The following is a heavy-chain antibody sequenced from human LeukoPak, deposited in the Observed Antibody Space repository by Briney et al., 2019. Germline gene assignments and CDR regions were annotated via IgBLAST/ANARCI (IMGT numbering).Heavy chain of an antibody. CDR3: ARHYNDAFDI. CDR1: GGSISSGDSY. CDR2: IYYSGST. D-gene: IGHD3-10*01. V-gene: IGHV4-61*08. J-gene: IGHJ3*02. Sequence: PSETLSLTCTVSGGSISSGDSYWSWIRQPPGEGLEWIGHIYYSGSTNYNPSLKSRVTISVDTSKNQFSLKLSSVTAADTAVYYCARHYNDAFDIWGQGTMVTVSS.